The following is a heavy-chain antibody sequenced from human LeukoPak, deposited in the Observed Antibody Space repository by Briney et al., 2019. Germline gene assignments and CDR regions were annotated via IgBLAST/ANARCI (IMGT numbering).Heavy chain of an antibody. Sequence: SETLSLTCTVSGGSISSSSYYWGCIRQPTGKGLEWIGSIYYSGDTYYNPSLKSRVTISVDTSKNQFSLKLSSVTAADTAVYFCARHAYGGNSLRPLDYWGQGTLVTVSS. CDR3: ARHAYGGNSLRPLDY. CDR2: IYYSGDT. D-gene: IGHD4-23*01. CDR1: GGSISSSSYY. V-gene: IGHV4-39*01. J-gene: IGHJ4*02.